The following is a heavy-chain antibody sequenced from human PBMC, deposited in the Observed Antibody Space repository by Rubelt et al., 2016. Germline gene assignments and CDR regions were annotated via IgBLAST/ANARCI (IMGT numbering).Heavy chain of an antibody. J-gene: IGHJ4*02. CDR2: IYYSGST. CDR3: ARQGNFMSASGKVDY. Sequence: QLQLQELGPGLVKPSETLSLTCTVSGGSISSSSSYWGWVRQPPGKVLEWIASIYYSGSTYYNPSLKSRVTISADTSKKQTPLKLSSVTAADTGVYFCARQGNFMSASGKVDYWGQGTLVTVS. V-gene: IGHV4-39*01. CDR1: GGSISSSSSY. D-gene: IGHD4-23*01.